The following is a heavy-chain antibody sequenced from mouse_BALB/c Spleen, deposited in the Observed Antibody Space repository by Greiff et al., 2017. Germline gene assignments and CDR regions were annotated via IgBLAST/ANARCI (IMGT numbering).Heavy chain of an antibody. J-gene: IGHJ1*01. V-gene: IGHV1-26*01. D-gene: IGHD2-2*01. CDR2: INPYNGAT. CDR1: GYSFTGYY. CDR3: ARRLRPHWYFDV. Sequence: VQLQQSGPELVKPGASVKISCKASGYSFTGYYMNWVKQSHVKSLEWIGRINPYNGATSYNQNFKDKASLTVDKSSSTAYMELHSLTSEDSAVYYCARRLRPHWYFDVWGAGTTVTVSS.